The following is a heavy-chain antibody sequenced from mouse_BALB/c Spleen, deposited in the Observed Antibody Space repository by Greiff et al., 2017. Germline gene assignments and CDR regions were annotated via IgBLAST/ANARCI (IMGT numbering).Heavy chain of an antibody. CDR1: GFTFSSYG. CDR3: AREGGNYVWFAY. CDR2: INSNGGST. J-gene: IGHJ3*01. V-gene: IGHV5-6-3*01. Sequence: EVKVVESGGGLVQPGGSLKLSCAASGFTFSSYGMSWVRQTPDKRLELVATINSNGGSTYYPDSVKGRFTISRDNAKNTLYLQMSSLKSEDTAMYYCAREGGNYVWFAYWGQGTLVTVSA. D-gene: IGHD2-1*01.